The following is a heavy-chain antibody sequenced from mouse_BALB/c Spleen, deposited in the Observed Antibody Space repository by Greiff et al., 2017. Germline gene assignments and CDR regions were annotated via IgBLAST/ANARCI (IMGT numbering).Heavy chain of an antibody. CDR3: ARGPLLYYYAMDY. Sequence: EVKLVESGGGLVKPGGSLKLSCAASGFTFSSYAMSWVRQTPEKRLEWVASISSGGSTYYPDSVKGRFTISRDNARNILYLQMSSLRSEDTAMYYCARGPLLYYYAMDYWGQGTSVTVSS. D-gene: IGHD2-1*01. J-gene: IGHJ4*01. V-gene: IGHV5-6-5*01. CDR1: GFTFSSYA. CDR2: ISSGGST.